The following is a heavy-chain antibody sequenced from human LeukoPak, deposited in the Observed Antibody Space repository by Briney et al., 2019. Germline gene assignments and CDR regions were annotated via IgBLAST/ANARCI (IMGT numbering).Heavy chain of an antibody. J-gene: IGHJ4*02. V-gene: IGHV4-39*01. Sequence: SETLSLTCTVSGGSISSSSYYWGWIRQPPGKGLEWIGSIYYSGSTYYNPSLKSRVTISVDTSKNQFSLKLSSVTAADTAVYYCARTSRRGSGSYYFDYWGQGTLVTVSS. CDR1: GGSISSSSYY. CDR3: ARTSRRGSGSYYFDY. D-gene: IGHD3-10*01. CDR2: IYYSGST.